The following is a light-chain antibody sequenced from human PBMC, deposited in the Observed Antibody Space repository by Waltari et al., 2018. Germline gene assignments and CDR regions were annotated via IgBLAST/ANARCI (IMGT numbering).Light chain of an antibody. J-gene: IGKJ5*01. CDR3: QQFYTTPMT. Sequence: DIVMTQSPDSLAVSLGERATINCKSSQSVLYSSNNKNYVAWYQQKPGQPPKLLVDWASTRESGVPDRFSAGGSGTDFNLTISSLQAEDVAVYYCQQFYTTPMTFGQGTRLEIK. CDR2: WAS. CDR1: QSVLYSSNNKNY. V-gene: IGKV4-1*01.